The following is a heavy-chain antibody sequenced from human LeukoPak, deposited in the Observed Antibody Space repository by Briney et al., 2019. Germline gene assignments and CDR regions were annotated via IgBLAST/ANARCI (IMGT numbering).Heavy chain of an antibody. CDR3: ASGSYYVDAFDI. CDR2: ISSSSSYI. Sequence: GGSLRLSCAASGFTFSSYSMNWVRQAPGKGLEWVSSISSSSSYIYYADSVKGRFTISRDNAKNSLYLQMNSLRAEDTAVYYCASGSYYVDAFDIWGQGTMVTVSS. V-gene: IGHV3-21*01. D-gene: IGHD1-26*01. J-gene: IGHJ3*02. CDR1: GFTFSSYS.